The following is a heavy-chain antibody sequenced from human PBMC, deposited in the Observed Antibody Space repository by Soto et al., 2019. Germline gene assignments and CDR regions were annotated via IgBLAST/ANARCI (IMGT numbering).Heavy chain of an antibody. Sequence: PGGSLRLSCAASGFTFSSYAMSWVRQAPGKGLEWVSSIINSGDSTYYADSVRGRFTISRDNSRNTLYLQMNSLRAEDTAVYYCGRRLGYFDYWGQGTLVTVSS. J-gene: IGHJ4*02. CDR2: IINSGDST. CDR3: GRRLGYFDY. V-gene: IGHV3-23*01. CDR1: GFTFSSYA. D-gene: IGHD2-21*01.